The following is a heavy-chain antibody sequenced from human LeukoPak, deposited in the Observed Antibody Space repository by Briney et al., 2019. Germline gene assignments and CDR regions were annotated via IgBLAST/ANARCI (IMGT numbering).Heavy chain of an antibody. CDR2: ISSSGSTI. CDR3: ARDEEDYYGMDV. Sequence: GGSLRLSCAASGFTFSNYGMNWVRQAPGKGLEWVSYISSSGSTIYYADSVKGRFTISRDNAKNSLYLQMNSLRAEDTAVYYCARDEEDYYGMDVWGQGTTVTVSS. V-gene: IGHV3-48*04. CDR1: GFTFSNYG. J-gene: IGHJ6*02.